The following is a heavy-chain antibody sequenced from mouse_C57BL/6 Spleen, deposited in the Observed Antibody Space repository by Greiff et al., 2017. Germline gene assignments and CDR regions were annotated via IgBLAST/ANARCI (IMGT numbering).Heavy chain of an antibody. CDR2: IYPGDGDT. D-gene: IGHD2-2*01. CDR1: GYAFSSYW. Sequence: QVQLQQSGAELVKPGASVKISCKASGYAFSSYWMNWVKQRPGKGLEWIGQIYPGDGDTNYNGKFKGKATLTADKSSSTAYMQLSSLTSEDSAVYCCAVLLWFGEEFDYWGQGTTLTVSS. V-gene: IGHV1-80*01. CDR3: AVLLWFGEEFDY. J-gene: IGHJ2*01.